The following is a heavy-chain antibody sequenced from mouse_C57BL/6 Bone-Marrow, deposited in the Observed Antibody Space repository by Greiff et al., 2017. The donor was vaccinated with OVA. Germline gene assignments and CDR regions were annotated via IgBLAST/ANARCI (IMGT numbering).Heavy chain of an antibody. J-gene: IGHJ4*01. Sequence: VQLQQSGPELVKPGASVKISCKASGYTFTDYYMNWVKQSHGKSLEWIGDINPNNGGTSYNQKFKGKATLTVDKSSSTAYMELRSLTSEDSAVYYCARPEGYYAMDDWGQGTSVTVSS. CDR3: ARPEGYYAMDD. CDR2: INPNNGGT. D-gene: IGHD3-2*02. CDR1: GYTFTDYY. V-gene: IGHV1-26*01.